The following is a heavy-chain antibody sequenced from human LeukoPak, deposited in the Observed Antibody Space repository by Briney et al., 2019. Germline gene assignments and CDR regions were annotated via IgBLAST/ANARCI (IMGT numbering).Heavy chain of an antibody. Sequence: RPSETLSLTCTGSGVSISSSGYYWGWIRQPPGNGLEWIGSIYYSGSTYYNASLKSRVTISVDTSKNQFSLKLSSVTAADTAVYYCARGRVNSGWYVCEFDYWGQGTLVTVSS. V-gene: IGHV4-39*07. J-gene: IGHJ4*02. CDR1: GVSISSSGYY. CDR2: IYYSGST. CDR3: ARGRVNSGWYVCEFDY. D-gene: IGHD6-19*01.